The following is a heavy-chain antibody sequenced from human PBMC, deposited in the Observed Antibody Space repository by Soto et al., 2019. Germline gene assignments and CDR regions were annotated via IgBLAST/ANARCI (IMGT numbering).Heavy chain of an antibody. CDR1: GFTFSSYG. Sequence: QVQLVESGGGVVQPGRSLRLSCAASGFTFSSYGMHWVRQAPGKGLEWVAGIWYDGSNKYYADSVKGRFTISRDNSKNTLYLQMNSLRGEDTAVYYCSRDRGHDLGAIGYWGQGTLVTVSS. V-gene: IGHV3-33*01. CDR2: IWYDGSNK. D-gene: IGHD1-26*01. J-gene: IGHJ4*02. CDR3: SRDRGHDLGAIGY.